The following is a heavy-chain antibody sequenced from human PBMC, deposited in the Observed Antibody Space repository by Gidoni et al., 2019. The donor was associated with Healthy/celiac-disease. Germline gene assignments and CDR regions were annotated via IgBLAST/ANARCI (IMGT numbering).Heavy chain of an antibody. D-gene: IGHD2-15*01. J-gene: IGHJ4*02. CDR3: ASCPGDCSGGRCYSRRNFDY. CDR1: GCSFSSYS. Sequence: EVQLVQSGGGLVQPGGSLTLSCAASGCSFSSYSMTWFRQAPGKGLEWVSYISSRSTTIYNPDYMKGRISISRNKANNSMYQQMISLRAENAAVYYGASCPGDCSGGRCYSRRNFDYWGQGTLVTVSS. V-gene: IGHV3-48*01. CDR2: ISSRSTTI.